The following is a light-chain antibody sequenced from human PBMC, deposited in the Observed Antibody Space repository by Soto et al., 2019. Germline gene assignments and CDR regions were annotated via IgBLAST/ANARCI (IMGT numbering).Light chain of an antibody. Sequence: QSVLTQPPSASGTPGQRVTISCSGSSSNIGTNTVNWYQQLPGTAPKLLIYSDNQRPSGVPDRFSGSKSGTFASLAISGLQSEDEADYYCSAWDDSLNGFVFGTGTKVTVL. J-gene: IGLJ1*01. CDR1: SSNIGTNT. CDR3: SAWDDSLNGFV. V-gene: IGLV1-44*01. CDR2: SDN.